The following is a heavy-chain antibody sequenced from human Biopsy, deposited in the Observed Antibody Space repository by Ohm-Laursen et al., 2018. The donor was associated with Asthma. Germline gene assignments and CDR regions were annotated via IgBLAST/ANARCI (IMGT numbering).Heavy chain of an antibody. CDR2: ISGGGGGT. Sequence: GSLRLSCTASGFNFDDYGMNWVRQGPGKGLEWVSAISGGGGGTKYADSVKGRFTISRDNSKNTLSLQMSSLRAEDTALYYCAKDLSKAVGGSNDYYYGMDVWGQGTTVTVAS. CDR3: AKDLSKAVGGSNDYYYGMDV. J-gene: IGHJ6*02. CDR1: GFNFDDYG. D-gene: IGHD6-19*01. V-gene: IGHV3-23*01.